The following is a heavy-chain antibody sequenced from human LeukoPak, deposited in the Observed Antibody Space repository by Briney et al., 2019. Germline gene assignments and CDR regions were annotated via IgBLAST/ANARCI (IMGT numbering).Heavy chain of an antibody. CDR3: ARLGGAFYYYYYMDV. D-gene: IGHD2-15*01. CDR1: GGSISSTSYY. CDR2: IYYSGIT. V-gene: IGHV4-39*01. Sequence: RPSETLSLTCAVSGGSISSTSYYWGWIRQPPGRGLEWIGNIYYSGITYYNPSLKSRVTISIDTSKNQISLRLTSVTAADTAVYYCARLGGAFYYYYYMDVWGKGTTVTMSS. J-gene: IGHJ6*03.